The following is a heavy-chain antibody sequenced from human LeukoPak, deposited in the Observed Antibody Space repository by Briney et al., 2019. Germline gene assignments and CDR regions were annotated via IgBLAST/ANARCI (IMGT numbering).Heavy chain of an antibody. CDR1: GYTFTGYY. V-gene: IGHV1-2*06. Sequence: EASVTVFCTASGYTFTGYYMHWVRQAPGQGLEWMGRINPNSGGTNYAQKFQGRVTMTRDTSISTAYMELSRLRSDDTAVYYCARSGYSGYAVRWGQGTLVTVSS. D-gene: IGHD5-12*01. CDR3: ARSGYSGYAVR. CDR2: INPNSGGT. J-gene: IGHJ4*02.